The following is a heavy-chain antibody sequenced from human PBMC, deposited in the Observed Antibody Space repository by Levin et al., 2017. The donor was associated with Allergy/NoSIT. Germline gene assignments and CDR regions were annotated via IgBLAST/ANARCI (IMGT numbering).Heavy chain of an antibody. V-gene: IGHV3-9*01. Sequence: RAGGSLRLSCAASGFTFDDYAMHWVRQAPGKGLEWVSGISWNSGSIAYADSVKGRFTISRDNAKNSLYLQMDSLRAEDTALYYCAKAPGATPNTLDYWGQGTLVTVSS. J-gene: IGHJ4*02. D-gene: IGHD1-26*01. CDR2: ISWNSGSI. CDR3: AKAPGATPNTLDY. CDR1: GFTFDDYA.